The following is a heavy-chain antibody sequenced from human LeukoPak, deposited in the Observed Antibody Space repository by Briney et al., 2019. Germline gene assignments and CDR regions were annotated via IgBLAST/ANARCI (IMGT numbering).Heavy chain of an antibody. J-gene: IGHJ4*02. Sequence: GGSLRLSCAASGFSFDDYAMHWVRQAPGKGLEWVSGISWNSGSIGYADSVRGRFTISRDNAKNSLHLQMNSLRAEDTALYYCAKDRDYYASLDYWGQGTLVTVSS. D-gene: IGHD3-10*01. CDR2: ISWNSGSI. CDR1: GFSFDDYA. CDR3: AKDRDYYASLDY. V-gene: IGHV3-9*01.